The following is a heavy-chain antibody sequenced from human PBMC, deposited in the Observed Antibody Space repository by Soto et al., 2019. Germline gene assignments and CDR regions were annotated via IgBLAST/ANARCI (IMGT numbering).Heavy chain of an antibody. Sequence: EVQLLDSGGGLVQPGGSLRLSCAASGFTFSSSAMSWVRQAPGKGLEWVSAVSGSGGTTYYADSVRGRLTISRDNSKHTLYLQMNSLRAEDTAIYFCARCTVDTIVTSGWCHYLDPWGQGTLVTVSS. CDR3: ARCTVDTIVTSGWCHYLDP. CDR2: VSGSGGTT. CDR1: GFTFSSSA. J-gene: IGHJ5*02. V-gene: IGHV3-23*01. D-gene: IGHD6-19*01.